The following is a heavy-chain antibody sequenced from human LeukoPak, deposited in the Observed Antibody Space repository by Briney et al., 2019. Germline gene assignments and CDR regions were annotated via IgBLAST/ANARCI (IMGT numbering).Heavy chain of an antibody. CDR2: MNPVSGNA. J-gene: IGHJ4*02. CDR3: ARAPMGAAALY. Sequence: ASVKVSCKASGYTFTGYYMHWVRQAPGQGLEWMGWMNPVSGNAGSAQKFQGRVTLTRDTSMSTAYMELSSLRSDDTAFYYCARAPMGAAALYWGQGTLVTVSS. V-gene: IGHV1-2*02. D-gene: IGHD6-13*01. CDR1: GYTFTGYY.